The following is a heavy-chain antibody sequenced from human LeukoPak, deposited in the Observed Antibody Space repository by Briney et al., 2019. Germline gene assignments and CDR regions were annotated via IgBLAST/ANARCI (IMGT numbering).Heavy chain of an antibody. D-gene: IGHD2-8*01. CDR1: GFTFSGSA. Sequence: GGSQRLSCAASGFTFSGSAMHWVRQASGKGLEWVGRIRSKANSYATAYAASVKGRFTISRDDSKNTAYLQMNSLKTEDTAVYYCTRRLYCTNGVCRDYWGQGTLVTVSS. CDR2: IRSKANSYAT. J-gene: IGHJ4*02. CDR3: TRRLYCTNGVCRDY. V-gene: IGHV3-73*01.